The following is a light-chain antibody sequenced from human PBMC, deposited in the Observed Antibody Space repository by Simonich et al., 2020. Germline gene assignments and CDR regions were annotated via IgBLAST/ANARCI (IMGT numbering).Light chain of an antibody. Sequence: QSALTQPASVSGSPGQSITISCPGTSSDVGGYNYVSWYQQHPGQAPKLMIYDVSKRPSGVSKRCSGSKTGNTASLTISGLQAEDEADYYCCSYAGSSTFVFGGGTKLTVL. CDR2: DVS. J-gene: IGLJ2*01. CDR3: CSYAGSSTFV. CDR1: SSDVGGYNY. V-gene: IGLV2-23*02.